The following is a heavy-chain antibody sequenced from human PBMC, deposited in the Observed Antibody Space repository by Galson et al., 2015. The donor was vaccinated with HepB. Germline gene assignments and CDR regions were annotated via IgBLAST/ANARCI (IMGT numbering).Heavy chain of an antibody. CDR3: AKDQSAYDVFYFDY. Sequence: SLRLSCAASGFAFSSHAMSWVRQAPGKGLEWVAGISGSGRSTYYADSVKGRFTISRDNSKNTLFLQMNSLRAEDTAVYYCAKDQSAYDVFYFDYWGQGTLVTVSS. J-gene: IGHJ4*02. CDR2: ISGSGRST. V-gene: IGHV3-23*01. CDR1: GFAFSSHA. D-gene: IGHD5-12*01.